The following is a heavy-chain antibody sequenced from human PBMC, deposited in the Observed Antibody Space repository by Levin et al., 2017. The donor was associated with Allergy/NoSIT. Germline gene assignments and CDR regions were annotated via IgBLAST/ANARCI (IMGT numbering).Heavy chain of an antibody. J-gene: IGHJ5*02. CDR3: ARQLTVVDFFDP. D-gene: IGHD2-21*01. CDR1: QYTFNGFY. V-gene: IGHV1-2*02. CDR2: ISPDSGGT. Sequence: ASVKVSCEASQYTFNGFYLHWVRQAPGQGLEWMGWISPDSGGTNYAYKFKGRIAMTRDRSTKTFYMELSQLTSADTAIYYCARQLTVVDFFDPWGQGTVVTVSS.